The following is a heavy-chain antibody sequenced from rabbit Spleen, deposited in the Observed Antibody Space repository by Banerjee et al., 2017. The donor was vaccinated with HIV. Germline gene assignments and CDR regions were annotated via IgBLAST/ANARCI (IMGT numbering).Heavy chain of an antibody. J-gene: IGHJ4*01. CDR3: ARGDGAVSYFGL. CDR1: GFSFSSNAW. V-gene: IGHV1S40*01. CDR2: ISISSDRT. D-gene: IGHD8-1*01. Sequence: QSLEESGGDLVKPGASLTLTCTASGFSFSSNAWICWVRQAPGKGLEWIACISISSDRTYYASWAKGRFTISKTSSTTVTLQMNSLTAADTATYFCARGDGAVSYFGLWGPGTLVTVS.